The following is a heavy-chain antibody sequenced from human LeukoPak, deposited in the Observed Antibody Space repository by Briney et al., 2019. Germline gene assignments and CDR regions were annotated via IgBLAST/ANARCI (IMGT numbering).Heavy chain of an antibody. CDR3: SRESGAFSPFGY. D-gene: IGHD1-26*01. J-gene: IGHJ4*02. Sequence: PSGTLSLTCGVSGGSISSTNWYSWVRQPPGQGLEWIGEISLSGLTNYNPSLKSRVTMSLDKSKNLLSLTLTSVTAADAAVYYCSRESGAFSPFGYWGQGTLVIVSS. CDR2: ISLSGLT. CDR1: GGSISSTNW. V-gene: IGHV4-4*02.